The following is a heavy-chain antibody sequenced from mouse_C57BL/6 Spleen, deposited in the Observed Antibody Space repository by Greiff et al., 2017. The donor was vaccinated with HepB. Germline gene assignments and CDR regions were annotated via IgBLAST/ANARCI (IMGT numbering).Heavy chain of an antibody. V-gene: IGHV1-15*01. Sequence: VQLQQSGAELVRPGASVTLSCKASGYTFTDYEMHWVKQTPVHGLEWIGAIDPETGGTAYNQKFKGKAILTADKSSSTAYMKLRSLPSEDSAVYYCTGGDWDYFDYWGQGTTLTVSS. CDR2: IDPETGGT. CDR1: GYTFTDYE. J-gene: IGHJ2*01. D-gene: IGHD4-1*01. CDR3: TGGDWDYFDY.